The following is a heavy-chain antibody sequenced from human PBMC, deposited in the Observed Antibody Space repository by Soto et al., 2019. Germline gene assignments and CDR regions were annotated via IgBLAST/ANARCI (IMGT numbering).Heavy chain of an antibody. V-gene: IGHV3-11*01. CDR2: ISSGSTNI. J-gene: IGHJ4*02. D-gene: IGHD1-1*01. Sequence: GGSLRLSCAASGFTFSDFYMSWIRQAPGKGLEWISYISSGSTNIFYADSVKGRFTVSRDNAKNSVYLQMDSLRAEDTAVYYCARDRNAAGSDYWGQGPLVTVSS. CDR1: GFTFSDFY. CDR3: ARDRNAAGSDY.